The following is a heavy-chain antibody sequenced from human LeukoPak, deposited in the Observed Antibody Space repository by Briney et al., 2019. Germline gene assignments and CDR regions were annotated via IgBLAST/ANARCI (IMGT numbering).Heavy chain of an antibody. CDR1: GGSISSYY. Sequence: PSETLSLTCTVSGGSISSYYWTWIRQPPGKGLEWIGYIYYSGSTNYNPSLKSRVTISVDTSKNQFSLKLSSVTAADTAVYYCARDPGSSGYYHGYFQHWGQGTLVTVSS. J-gene: IGHJ1*01. D-gene: IGHD3-22*01. CDR3: ARDPGSSGYYHGYFQH. CDR2: IYYSGST. V-gene: IGHV4-59*01.